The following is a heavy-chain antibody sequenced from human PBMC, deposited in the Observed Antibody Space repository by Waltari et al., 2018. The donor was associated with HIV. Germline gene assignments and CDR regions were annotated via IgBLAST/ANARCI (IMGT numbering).Heavy chain of an antibody. J-gene: IGHJ4*01. V-gene: IGHV3-21*01. CDR3: ARVHYSDSSGYERKFDC. Sequence: EVQLVESGGGLVKPGGSLRLSCAASGFTFSVYSMVWVRQAPGKGLEWLSSISSSDTFIYYGDSVRGRFTISRDNAKKSLYLQLNSLRDEDTAVYYCARVHYSDSSGYERKFDCWGQEPWSPSPQ. D-gene: IGHD3-22*01. CDR2: ISSSDTFI. CDR1: GFTFSVYS.